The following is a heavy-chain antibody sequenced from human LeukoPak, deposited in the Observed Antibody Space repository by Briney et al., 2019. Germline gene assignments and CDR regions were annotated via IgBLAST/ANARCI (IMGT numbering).Heavy chain of an antibody. CDR3: AKSDDSSGYYYGIVY. CDR2: ISGSGGST. D-gene: IGHD3-22*01. Sequence: GGSLRLSCASSGFTFSSYAMSWVRQAPTKGLEWVSAISGSGGSTYYADSVKGRFTISRDNSKNTLYLQMNSLRAEDTAVYYCAKSDDSSGYYYGIVYWGQGTLVTVSS. CDR1: GFTFSSYA. V-gene: IGHV3-23*01. J-gene: IGHJ4*02.